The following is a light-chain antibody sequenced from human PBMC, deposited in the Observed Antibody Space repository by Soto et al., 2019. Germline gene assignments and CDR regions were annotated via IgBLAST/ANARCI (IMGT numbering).Light chain of an antibody. CDR2: KXS. CDR1: QSVSSW. J-gene: IGKJ1*01. V-gene: IGKV1-5*03. CDR3: QHYKSNSEA. Sequence: IHMTQSPSTLSASLGDRVTVSXRASQSVSSWFAWYQQEPGXAPTXXXDKXSTLKTGGPSRLSGSGSATEFTLTISSLQPADFANYYCQHYKSNSEAFGQGTKVDIK.